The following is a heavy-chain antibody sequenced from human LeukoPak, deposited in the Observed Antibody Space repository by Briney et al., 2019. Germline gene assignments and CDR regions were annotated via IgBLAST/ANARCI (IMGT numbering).Heavy chain of an antibody. CDR1: GYTFTSCD. CDR2: LNPNSGNT. J-gene: IGHJ4*02. D-gene: IGHD3-16*01. Sequence: ASVRVSCKASGYTFTSCDINWVRQATGQGLEWMGWLNPNSGNTAYAQKFQGRVTMTRNTSISTAYMELSTLRSEDTAIYYCAGIGGFDYWGQGTLVTVSS. CDR3: AGIGGFDY. V-gene: IGHV1-8*01.